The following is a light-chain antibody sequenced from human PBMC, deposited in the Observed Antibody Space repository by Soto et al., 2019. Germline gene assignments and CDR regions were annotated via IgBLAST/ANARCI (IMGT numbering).Light chain of an antibody. CDR1: QSISSW. V-gene: IGKV1-5*03. CDR3: QQFNNYPWT. Sequence: DIQMTQSPSTLSASVGDRVTITCRASQSISSWLAWYQQKPGKAPKLLIYKASSLESGVPSRFSGSGSGTEFTLTISSLQPDDFATYYCQQFNNYPWTFGQETRVEIK. CDR2: KAS. J-gene: IGKJ1*01.